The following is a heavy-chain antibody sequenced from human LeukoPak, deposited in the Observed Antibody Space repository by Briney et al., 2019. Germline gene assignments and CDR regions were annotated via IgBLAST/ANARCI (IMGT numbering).Heavy chain of an antibody. CDR1: GGSTSRYY. D-gene: IGHD6-13*01. CDR2: IYYSGST. Sequence: SETLSLTCTVSGGSTSRYYWSWLRQPPGKRLEWLGYIYYSGSTTYNPSLKSRLTMSVDTSKNQISLKLISLTAADTAVYYCARLPGIAAVWGQGTLVTVSS. CDR3: ARLPGIAAV. J-gene: IGHJ4*02. V-gene: IGHV4-59*08.